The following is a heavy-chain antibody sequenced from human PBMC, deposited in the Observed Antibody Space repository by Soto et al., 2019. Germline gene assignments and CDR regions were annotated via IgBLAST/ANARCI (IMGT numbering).Heavy chain of an antibody. V-gene: IGHV1-2*02. CDR2: INAHSGGT. J-gene: IGHJ5*02. Sequence: ASVKVSCKASGFSFTGYYIHWLRQAPGQGLEWMGWINAHSGGTEYAQKFQGRVTLTRDTSIATAYLTLTSLTSDDTTLYYCAKDLTRQLAYWLDPWGQGTQVTVSS. CDR3: AKDLTRQLAYWLDP. D-gene: IGHD6-6*01. CDR1: GFSFTGYY.